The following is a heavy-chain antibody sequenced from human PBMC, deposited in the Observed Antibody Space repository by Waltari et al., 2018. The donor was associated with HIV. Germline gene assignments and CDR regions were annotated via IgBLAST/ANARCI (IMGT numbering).Heavy chain of an antibody. CDR1: GGSFSGVS. CDR2: INHSGST. D-gene: IGHD4-17*01. V-gene: IGHV4-34*01. Sequence: QVQLQQWGAGLLQPSEPLSLTCAVYGGSFSGVSWRWIRPPPGKGLEWIGEINHSGSTNYNPSLKSRVAISVDTSKNQFSLKLSSVTAADTAVYYCARVPDGDYENYFDYWGQGTLVTVSS. CDR3: ARVPDGDYENYFDY. J-gene: IGHJ4*02.